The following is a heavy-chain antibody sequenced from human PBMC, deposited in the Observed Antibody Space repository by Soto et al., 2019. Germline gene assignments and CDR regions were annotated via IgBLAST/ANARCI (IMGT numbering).Heavy chain of an antibody. CDR1: GFSLSNARMG. J-gene: IGHJ6*02. V-gene: IGHV2-26*01. D-gene: IGHD6-19*01. CDR2: IFSNDEK. Sequence: SGPTLVNPTETLTLTCTVSGFSLSNARMGVSWIRQPPGKALEWLAHIFSNDEKSYSTSLKSRLTISKDTSKSQVVLTMTNMDPVDTATYYCARIQRIWQWGSYYYGMDVWGQGTTVTVSS. CDR3: ARIQRIWQWGSYYYGMDV.